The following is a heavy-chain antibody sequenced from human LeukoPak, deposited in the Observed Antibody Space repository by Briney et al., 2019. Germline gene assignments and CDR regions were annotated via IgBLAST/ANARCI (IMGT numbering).Heavy chain of an antibody. D-gene: IGHD6-6*01. CDR3: ARAAYSSSSGWFDP. V-gene: IGHV1-2*02. Sequence: ASVKVSCKASGYTFTGYYMHWVRQAPGQGLEWMGWINPNSGGTNYAQKFQGRVTMTRDTSISTAYMELSRLRSDDTAVYYCARAAYSSSSGWFDPWGQGTLVIVSS. J-gene: IGHJ5*02. CDR2: INPNSGGT. CDR1: GYTFTGYY.